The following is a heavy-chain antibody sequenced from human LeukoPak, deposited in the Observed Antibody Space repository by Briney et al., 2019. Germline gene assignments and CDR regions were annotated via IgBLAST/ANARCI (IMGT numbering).Heavy chain of an antibody. D-gene: IGHD4-17*01. Sequence: GRSLRLSCAASGFTFDDYAMHWVRQAPGKGLEWVSGISCNSGSIGYADSVKGRFTISRDNAKNSLYLQMNSLRAEDMALYYCAKAPLPRVTTGYYFDYWGQGTLVTVSS. CDR3: AKAPLPRVTTGYYFDY. CDR1: GFTFDDYA. J-gene: IGHJ4*02. V-gene: IGHV3-9*03. CDR2: ISCNSGSI.